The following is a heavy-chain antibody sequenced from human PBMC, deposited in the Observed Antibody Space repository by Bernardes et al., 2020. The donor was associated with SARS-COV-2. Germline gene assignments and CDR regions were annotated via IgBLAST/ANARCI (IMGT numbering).Heavy chain of an antibody. CDR2: IKTDGSST. CDR3: ARGALSGTYGVGDY. V-gene: IGHV3-74*01. D-gene: IGHD1-26*01. CDR1: GFTFRNYW. Sequence: GSLSLSCAASGFTFRNYWMHWVRQVPGKGLVWVSRIKTDGSSTNYADSVKGRFTISRDNAKNTLYLQMNSLRVEDTAVYYCARGALSGTYGVGDYWGQGTLVTVSS. J-gene: IGHJ4*02.